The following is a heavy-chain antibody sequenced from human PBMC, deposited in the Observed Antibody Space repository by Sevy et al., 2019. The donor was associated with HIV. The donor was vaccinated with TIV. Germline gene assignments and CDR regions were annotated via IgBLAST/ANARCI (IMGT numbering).Heavy chain of an antibody. D-gene: IGHD1-7*01. CDR1: GFTFSSYS. J-gene: IGHJ4*02. V-gene: IGHV3-21*01. CDR2: ISSSSSYI. Sequence: GGSLRLSCAASGFTFSSYSMNWVRQAPGKGLEWVSSISSSSSYIYYADSVKGRFTISRDNAKNSLYLQMNSLRAEDTAGYYCAGEGGGITGTTGPFDYWGQGTLVTVSS. CDR3: AGEGGGITGTTGPFDY.